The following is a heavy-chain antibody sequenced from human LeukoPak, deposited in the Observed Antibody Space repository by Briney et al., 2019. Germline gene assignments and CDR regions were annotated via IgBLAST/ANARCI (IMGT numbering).Heavy chain of an antibody. J-gene: IGHJ3*02. CDR3: AKDEQQWLQDAFDI. V-gene: IGHV3-23*01. D-gene: IGHD6-19*01. Sequence: GGSLRLSCAASGFTFSDYYMSWIRQAPGKGLEWVSAISGSGGSTYYADSVKGRFTISRDNSKNTLYLQMNSLRAEDTAVYYCAKDEQQWLQDAFDIWGQGTMVTVSS. CDR2: ISGSGGST. CDR1: GFTFSDYY.